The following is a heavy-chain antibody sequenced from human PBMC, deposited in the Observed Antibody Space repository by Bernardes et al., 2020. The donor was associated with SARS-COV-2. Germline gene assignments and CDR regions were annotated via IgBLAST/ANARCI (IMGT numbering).Heavy chain of an antibody. Sequence: GGSLRLSRAASGFTFSSYWMSWVRQAPGKGLEWVANIKQDGSEKYYVDSVKGRFTISRDNAKNSLYLQMNSLRAEDTAVYYCARDGHGDYYYGMDVWGQGTTVTVSS. D-gene: IGHD3-16*01. V-gene: IGHV3-7*03. CDR3: ARDGHGDYYYGMDV. CDR1: GFTFSSYW. J-gene: IGHJ6*02. CDR2: IKQDGSEK.